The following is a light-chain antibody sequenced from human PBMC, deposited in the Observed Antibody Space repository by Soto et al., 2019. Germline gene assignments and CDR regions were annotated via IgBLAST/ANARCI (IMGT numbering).Light chain of an antibody. V-gene: IGKV1-5*01. CDR3: QQYTNTNNPWM. J-gene: IGKJ1*01. CDR1: QSISSW. Sequence: DIQMTQSASTLSVSFGDRVTITWRASQSISSWLAWYQQKPGKAPKLLIYDASSLEGGVASRFSGSGSGKEFTLTISGLQPDDSATYYCQQYTNTNNPWMFGQGTKVDI. CDR2: DAS.